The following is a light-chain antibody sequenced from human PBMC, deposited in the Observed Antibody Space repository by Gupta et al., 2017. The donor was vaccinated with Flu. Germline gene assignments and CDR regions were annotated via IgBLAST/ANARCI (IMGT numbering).Light chain of an antibody. V-gene: IGKV1-39*01. CDR3: QQTHSTPTT. CDR1: QNIHTY. Sequence: DIQMTQSPSSLSASVGDSVTIACRASQNIHTYLNWYQQRAGNSPKLLIYGATRLQRGVPSRVSGSGAESYFILTISSRLAGDFASYYCQQTHSTPTTLGQGTKLDIK. J-gene: IGKJ2*01. CDR2: GAT.